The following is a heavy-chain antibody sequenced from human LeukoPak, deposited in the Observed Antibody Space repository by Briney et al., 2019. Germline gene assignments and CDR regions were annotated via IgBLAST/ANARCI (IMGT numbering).Heavy chain of an antibody. V-gene: IGHV3-48*01. CDR2: ISSSGITT. D-gene: IGHD2-2*01. CDR1: AFTFSSYS. Sequence: GGSLRLSCAASAFTFSSYSMNWVRQAPGKGLEWFSYISSSGITTYYADSVKGRFTISRDNAKNSLYLQMNSLRAEDTTVYYCASYCSTTSCYAVDYWGQGTLVTVSS. J-gene: IGHJ4*02. CDR3: ASYCSTTSCYAVDY.